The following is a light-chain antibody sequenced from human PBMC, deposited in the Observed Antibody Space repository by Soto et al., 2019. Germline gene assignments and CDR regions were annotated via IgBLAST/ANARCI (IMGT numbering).Light chain of an antibody. V-gene: IGKV1-5*01. CDR2: DAS. CDR3: QQHNSYST. CDR1: QSISSW. Sequence: DNQMTQSPSTLSASVGDRVTITCRASQSISSWLAWYQQKPGKAPKLLIYDASSLESGVPSRFSGSGSGTEFTLTISSLQPDDFATYYCQQHNSYSTFCQGTKVDIK. J-gene: IGKJ1*01.